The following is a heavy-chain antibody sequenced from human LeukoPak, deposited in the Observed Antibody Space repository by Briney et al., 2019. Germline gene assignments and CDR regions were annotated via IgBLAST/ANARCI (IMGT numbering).Heavy chain of an antibody. CDR1: GFTFSSYA. CDR2: ISYDGSNK. Sequence: GRSLRLSCAASGFTFSSYAMHWVRQSPGKGLEWVAVISYDGSNKYYADSVKGRFTISRDNSKNTLYLQMNSLRAEDTAVYYCAREGWELLDFDYWGQGTLVTVSS. J-gene: IGHJ4*02. D-gene: IGHD1-26*01. V-gene: IGHV3-30-3*01. CDR3: AREGWELLDFDY.